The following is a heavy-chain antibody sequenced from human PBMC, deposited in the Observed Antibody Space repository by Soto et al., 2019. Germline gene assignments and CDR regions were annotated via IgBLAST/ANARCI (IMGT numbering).Heavy chain of an antibody. CDR2: ISAYNGNT. D-gene: IGHD2-2*01. CDR1: GYTFTSYG. Sequence: ASVKVSCKASGYTFTSYGISWVRQAPGQGLEWMGWISAYNGNTNYAQKLQGRVTMTTDTSTSTAYMELRSLRSDDTAVYYCARALEVVPAAMGAFDIWGQGTMVTVSS. V-gene: IGHV1-18*01. CDR3: ARALEVVPAAMGAFDI. J-gene: IGHJ3*02.